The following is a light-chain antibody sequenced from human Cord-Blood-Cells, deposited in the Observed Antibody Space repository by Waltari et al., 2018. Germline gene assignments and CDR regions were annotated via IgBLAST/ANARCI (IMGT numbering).Light chain of an antibody. Sequence: QSALTHPPCVSGSPGQSATISWPGTSSAVGRSNRVSWYQQPPGTAPKLRIDEVSNRPSGVPDRFSGSKSGNTASLNISGLQAEDEADYYCSSYTSSSTVVFGGGTKLTVL. CDR1: SSAVGRSNR. CDR3: SSYTSSSTVV. CDR2: EVS. J-gene: IGLJ2*01. V-gene: IGLV2-18*02.